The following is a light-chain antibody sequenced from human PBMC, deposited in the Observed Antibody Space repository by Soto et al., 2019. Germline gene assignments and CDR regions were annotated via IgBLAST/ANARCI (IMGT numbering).Light chain of an antibody. V-gene: IGKV3D-15*01. CDR3: QQYNNWPRT. CDR1: QSVDSN. J-gene: IGKJ1*01. Sequence: EIVVTQSPATLSVSPGDGATLSCRASQSVDSNLAWYQQKPGQTPRLLIYGASTRPTGIPARFSGSGSGTEFTLTIGSLQSEDFAVYYCQQYNNWPRTFGQGTKVDIK. CDR2: GAS.